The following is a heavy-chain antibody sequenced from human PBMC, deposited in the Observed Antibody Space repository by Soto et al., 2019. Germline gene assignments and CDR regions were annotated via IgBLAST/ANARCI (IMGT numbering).Heavy chain of an antibody. CDR2: IYYSGST. CDR3: ARAAANYYYYGMDV. D-gene: IGHD2-2*01. CDR1: GGSISSYY. J-gene: IGHJ6*02. Sequence: PSETLSLTCTVSGGSISSYYWSWIRQPPGKGLEWIGYIYYSGSTNYNPSLKSRVTISVNTSKNQFSLKLSSVTAADTAMYNCARAAANYYYYGMDVWGQGTTVTVSS. V-gene: IGHV4-59*01.